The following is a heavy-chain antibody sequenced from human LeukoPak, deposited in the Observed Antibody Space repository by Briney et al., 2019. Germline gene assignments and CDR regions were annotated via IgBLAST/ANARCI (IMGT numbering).Heavy chain of an antibody. V-gene: IGHV3-21*01. CDR2: ISSSSSYI. Sequence: GGSLRLSCAASGFTFSSYSMNWVRQAPGKGLEWVSSISSSSSYIYYADSVKGRFTISRDNAKNSLYLQMNSLRAEDTAVYYCARVVGIAAAPDYWGQGTLVTVSS. CDR1: GFTFSSYS. J-gene: IGHJ4*02. CDR3: ARVVGIAAAPDY. D-gene: IGHD6-13*01.